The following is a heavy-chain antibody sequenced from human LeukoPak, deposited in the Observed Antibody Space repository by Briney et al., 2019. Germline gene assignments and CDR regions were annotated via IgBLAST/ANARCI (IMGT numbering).Heavy chain of an antibody. J-gene: IGHJ4*02. Sequence: GGSLRLSCAASGFTFSGYSMNWVRQAPGKGLEWVSSISSSSSYIYYADSVKGRFTISRDNAKNSLYLQMNSLRAEDTAVYYCARDGMVRGVFDYWGQGTLVTVSS. V-gene: IGHV3-21*01. CDR3: ARDGMVRGVFDY. CDR2: ISSSSSYI. D-gene: IGHD3-10*01. CDR1: GFTFSGYS.